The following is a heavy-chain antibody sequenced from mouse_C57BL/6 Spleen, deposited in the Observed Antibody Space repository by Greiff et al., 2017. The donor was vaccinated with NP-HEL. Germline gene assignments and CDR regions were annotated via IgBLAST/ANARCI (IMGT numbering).Heavy chain of an antibody. J-gene: IGHJ2*01. CDR3: ASSHYYGSRGDFDY. CDR2: IYPGDGDT. V-gene: IGHV1-82*01. D-gene: IGHD1-1*01. CDR1: GYAFSSSW. Sequence: VKLVESGPELVKPGASVKISCKASGYAFSSSWMNWVKQRPGKGLEWIGRIYPGDGDTNYNGKFKGKATLTADKSSSTAYMQLSSLTSEDSAVYFCASSHYYGSRGDFDYWGQGTTLTVSS.